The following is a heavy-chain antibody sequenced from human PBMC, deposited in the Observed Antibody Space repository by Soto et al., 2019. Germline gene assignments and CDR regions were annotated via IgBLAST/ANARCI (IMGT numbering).Heavy chain of an antibody. D-gene: IGHD3-3*01. V-gene: IGHV1-18*01. J-gene: IGHJ4*02. CDR3: ARDPAYYDFWSGPIDY. CDR1: GYTFTSYG. Sequence: QVQLVQSGAEVKKPGASVKVSCKASGYTFTSYGISWVRPAPGHGLEWMGWISAYNGNTNYAQKLQGRVTMTTDTSTSTAYMELRSLRSDDTAVYYCARDPAYYDFWSGPIDYWGQGTLVTVSS. CDR2: ISAYNGNT.